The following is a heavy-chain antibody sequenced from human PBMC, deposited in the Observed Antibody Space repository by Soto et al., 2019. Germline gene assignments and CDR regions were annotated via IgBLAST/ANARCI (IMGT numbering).Heavy chain of an antibody. CDR1: GFSLSNAGLG. J-gene: IGHJ5*02. Sequence: QVTVKESGPVLVKPTEPLTLTCTVSGFSLSNAGLGVSWIRQPPGKALEWLAHIFSNDDKSYSTSLKSRLTTSKDTSKRQVVLITTNMDPVDTTTYYCSSTYSTSWYWSAPWGQGTLVTVSS. V-gene: IGHV2-26*04. D-gene: IGHD6-13*01. CDR3: SSTYSTSWYWSAP. CDR2: IFSNDDK.